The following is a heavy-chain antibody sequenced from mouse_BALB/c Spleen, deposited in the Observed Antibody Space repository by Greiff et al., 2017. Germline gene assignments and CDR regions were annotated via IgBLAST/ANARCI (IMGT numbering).Heavy chain of an antibody. V-gene: IGHV7-3*02. D-gene: IGHD1-1*02. Sequence: EVQVVESGGGLVQPGGSLRLSCATSGFTFTDYYMSWVRQPPGKALEWLGFIRNKANGYTTEYSASVKGRFTISRDNSQSILYLQMNTLRAEDSATYYCARDGGYDAMDYWGQGTSVTVSS. CDR2: IRNKANGYTT. CDR1: GFTFTDYY. J-gene: IGHJ4*01. CDR3: ARDGGYDAMDY.